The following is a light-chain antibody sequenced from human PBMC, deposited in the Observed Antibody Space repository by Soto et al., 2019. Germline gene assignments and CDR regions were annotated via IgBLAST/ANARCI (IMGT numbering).Light chain of an antibody. V-gene: IGKV3-15*01. CDR3: QHYNNWPPWT. J-gene: IGKJ1*01. CDR1: QSVSTN. CDR2: GAS. Sequence: EIVMTQSPATLSVSPGERATLSCRASQSVSTNLAWYQQKPCQAPRLLIYGASTRATGIPARFSGSGSGTEFTLTISRLQSDDFAVYYWQHYNNWPPWTFGQGTKVEIK.